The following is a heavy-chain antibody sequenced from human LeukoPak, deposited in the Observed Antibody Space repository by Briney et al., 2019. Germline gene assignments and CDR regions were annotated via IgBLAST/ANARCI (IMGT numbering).Heavy chain of an antibody. J-gene: IGHJ4*02. Sequence: SGGSLRLSCAASGFTFSNAWMNWVRQAPGKGLEWVGRIKSKTDGGTTDYAAPVKGRFTISRDDSKNTLYLRMNSLKTEDTAVYYCTTDHEDGSGSYYNPCDYWGQGTLVTVSS. D-gene: IGHD3-10*01. CDR2: IKSKTDGGTT. CDR3: TTDHEDGSGSYYNPCDY. CDR1: GFTFSNAW. V-gene: IGHV3-15*07.